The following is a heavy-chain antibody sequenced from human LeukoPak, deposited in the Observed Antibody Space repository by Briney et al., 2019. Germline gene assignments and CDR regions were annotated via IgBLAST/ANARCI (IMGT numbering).Heavy chain of an antibody. D-gene: IGHD2-21*02. V-gene: IGHV3-23*01. CDR2: ISGSGGST. Sequence: HPGGSLRLSCAASGFTFSSYAMSWVRQAPGKGLEWVSAISGSGGSTYYADSVKGRFTISRDNSKNTLYLQMNSLRAEDTAVYYCAKDLTIVVVTAEPEAFDYWGQGTLVTVSS. J-gene: IGHJ4*02. CDR1: GFTFSSYA. CDR3: AKDLTIVVVTAEPEAFDY.